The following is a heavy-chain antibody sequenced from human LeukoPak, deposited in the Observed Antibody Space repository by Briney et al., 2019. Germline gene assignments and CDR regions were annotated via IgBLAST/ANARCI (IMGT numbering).Heavy chain of an antibody. V-gene: IGHV1-2*02. CDR3: ARGFTGYRSSWYDGEDYFDY. J-gene: IGHJ4*02. Sequence: ASVTVSCTASGYTFTGYYIHWVRQAPGQGVEGMGLINPNNGGTNYGQKFQGRVTMTRETSISTDYMEMSRLRSDDTAVYYCARGFTGYRSSWYDGEDYFDYWGQGTLVTVSS. CDR1: GYTFTGYY. D-gene: IGHD6-13*01. CDR2: INPNNGGT.